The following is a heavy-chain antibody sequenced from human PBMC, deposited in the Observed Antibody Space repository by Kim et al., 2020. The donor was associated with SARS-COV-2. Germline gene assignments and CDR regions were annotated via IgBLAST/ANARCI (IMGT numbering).Heavy chain of an antibody. CDR3: TRVGSSGYYFGWFDP. V-gene: IGHV3-49*02. Sequence: ASVNGRITISSNDSKSIAYLQMNSLKTEDTAVYYCTRVGSSGYYFGWFDPWGQGTLVTVSS. D-gene: IGHD3-22*01. J-gene: IGHJ5*02.